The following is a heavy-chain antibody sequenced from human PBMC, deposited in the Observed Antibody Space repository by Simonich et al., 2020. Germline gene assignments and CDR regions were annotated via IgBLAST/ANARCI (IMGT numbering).Heavy chain of an antibody. CDR1: GFTFDDYA. CDR2: ISLNSVSI. Sequence: EVQLVESGGGLVQPGRSLRLSCAASGFTFDDYAMHWVRQDPGKGLEWVSGISLNSVSIGDADAVKGRFTISRDNAKNSLYLQMNSLRAEDTALYYCAKDVAAAGTEYFQHWGQGTLVTVSS. V-gene: IGHV3-9*01. D-gene: IGHD6-13*01. CDR3: AKDVAAAGTEYFQH. J-gene: IGHJ1*01.